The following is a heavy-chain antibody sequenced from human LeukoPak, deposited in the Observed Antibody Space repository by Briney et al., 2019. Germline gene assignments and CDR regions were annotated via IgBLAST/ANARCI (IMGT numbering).Heavy chain of an antibody. V-gene: IGHV4-39*01. CDR2: AYYDGST. J-gene: IGHJ4*02. Sequence: SETLSLTCTVSGGSISSSSYYWGWIRQPPGKGLGWIGTAYYDGSTYYNPPLKSRLTIFVDTSKNQFSLKLSSVTAADTVVYYCSRFAASSPVYYFDYWGQGTLVTVSS. D-gene: IGHD6-13*01. CDR1: GGSISSSSYY. CDR3: SRFAASSPVYYFDY.